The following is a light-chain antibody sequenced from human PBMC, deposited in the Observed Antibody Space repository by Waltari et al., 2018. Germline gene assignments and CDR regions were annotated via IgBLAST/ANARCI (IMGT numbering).Light chain of an antibody. CDR3: SSYSSSNTVM. CDR1: SSDVGGYNF. V-gene: IGLV2-14*03. Sequence: QSALTQPASVSGSPRQSIPISCTGTSSDVGGYNFVSWYQQYPGKAPKLIIFDVSDRPSGVSHRFSASKSGNTASLTISGLQAEDEADYYCSSYSSSNTVMFGGGTKLTVL. CDR2: DVS. J-gene: IGLJ3*02.